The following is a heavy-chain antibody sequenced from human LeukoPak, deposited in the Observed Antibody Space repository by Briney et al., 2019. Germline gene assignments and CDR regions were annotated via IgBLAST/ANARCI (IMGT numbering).Heavy chain of an antibody. D-gene: IGHD2/OR15-2a*01. CDR1: GFTISTYW. CDR2: IKSDDYST. V-gene: IGHV3-74*01. Sequence: GGSLRLSCEASGFTISTYWMHWVRQAPGEGLVWVSRIKSDDYSTLYADSVKGRFTISRDNAKNTLYLQMNSLRAEDTAVYYCAKDSAKKYDDYWGQGTLVTVSS. J-gene: IGHJ4*02. CDR3: AKDSAKKYDDY.